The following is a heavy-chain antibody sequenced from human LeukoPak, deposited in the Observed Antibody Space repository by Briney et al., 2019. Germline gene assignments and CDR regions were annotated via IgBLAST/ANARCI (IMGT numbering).Heavy chain of an antibody. J-gene: IGHJ2*01. Sequence: GGSLRLSCAVSGLTFNYYDMHWVRQAPGKRLEWVSAIRTTGDTHYPDSVKGRFAMSREDAKNSVHLQMNTLRAGDTAVYYCARGVSYSYDISGHPGWYFDLWGRGTLVTVSS. V-gene: IGHV3-13*01. D-gene: IGHD3-22*01. CDR2: IRTTGDT. CDR3: ARGVSYSYDISGHPGWYFDL. CDR1: GLTFNYYD.